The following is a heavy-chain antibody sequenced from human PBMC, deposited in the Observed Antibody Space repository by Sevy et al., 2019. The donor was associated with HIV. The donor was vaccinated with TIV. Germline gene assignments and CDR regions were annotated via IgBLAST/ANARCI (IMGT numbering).Heavy chain of an antibody. J-gene: IGHJ6*03. CDR2: IKQDGSEI. Sequence: GGSLRLSCAASGFTFSSYWMSWVRQAPGKGLEWVANIKQDGSEIYYVDSVKGRFTISRDNAKNSLYLQMNSLRAEDTAVYYCARRKQQLVRFYYYYYMDVWGKGTTVTVSS. CDR3: ARRKQQLVRFYYYYYMDV. CDR1: GFTFSSYW. V-gene: IGHV3-7*01. D-gene: IGHD6-13*01.